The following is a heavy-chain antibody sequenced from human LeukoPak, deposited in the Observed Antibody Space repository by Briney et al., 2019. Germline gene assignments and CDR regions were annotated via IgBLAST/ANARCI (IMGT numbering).Heavy chain of an antibody. V-gene: IGHV3-21*06. CDR2: IFPSGGEI. D-gene: IGHD6-13*01. CDR1: GFTFSTFA. J-gene: IGHJ6*03. Sequence: GGSLRLSCAASGFTFSTFAMIWVRQPPGKGLEWVSSIFPSGGEIHYADSVKGRFTISRDNGKNSLYLQMNSLRAEDTAVYYCASDKTAQLDNYYYYMDVWGKGTTVTISS. CDR3: ASDKTAQLDNYYYYMDV.